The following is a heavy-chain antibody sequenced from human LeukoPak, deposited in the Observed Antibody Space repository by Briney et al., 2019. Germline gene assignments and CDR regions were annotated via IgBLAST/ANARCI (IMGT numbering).Heavy chain of an antibody. CDR3: ARGDRIGRHRVTGGAFDY. J-gene: IGHJ4*02. V-gene: IGHV1-69*13. Sequence: SVKVSCKASGGTFSSYAISWVRQAPGQGLEWMGGIIPIFGTANYAQKFQGRVTITADESTSTAYMELSSLRSEDTAVYYCARGDRIGRHRVTGGAFDYWGQGILVTVSS. D-gene: IGHD1-26*01. CDR1: GGTFSSYA. CDR2: IIPIFGTA.